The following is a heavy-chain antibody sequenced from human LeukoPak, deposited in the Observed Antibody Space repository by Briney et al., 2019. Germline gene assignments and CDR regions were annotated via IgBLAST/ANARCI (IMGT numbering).Heavy chain of an antibody. CDR2: IYYSGST. CDR1: GGSISSYY. D-gene: IGHD3-22*01. CDR3: ARSKDSSGYYYGAFDI. Sequence: SETLSLTCTVSGGSISSYYWSWIRQPPGKGLEWIGYIYYSGSTNYNPSLKSRVTISVDTSKNQCSLKLSSVTAADTAVYYCARSKDSSGYYYGAFDIWGQGTMVTVSS. V-gene: IGHV4-59*01. J-gene: IGHJ3*02.